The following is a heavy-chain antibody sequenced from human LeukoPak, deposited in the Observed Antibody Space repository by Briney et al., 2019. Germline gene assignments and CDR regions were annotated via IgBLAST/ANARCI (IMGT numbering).Heavy chain of an antibody. V-gene: IGHV1-3*01. CDR2: INAGNGNT. J-gene: IGHJ3*02. CDR1: GYTFTSYA. Sequence: ASVKVSCKASGYTFTSYAMHWVRQAPGQRLEWMGWINAGNGNTKYSQKFQGRVTITRDTSASTAYMELSSLRSEDTAVYYCARVWEPQGAFDIWGQGTMVTVSS. D-gene: IGHD1-26*01. CDR3: ARVWEPQGAFDI.